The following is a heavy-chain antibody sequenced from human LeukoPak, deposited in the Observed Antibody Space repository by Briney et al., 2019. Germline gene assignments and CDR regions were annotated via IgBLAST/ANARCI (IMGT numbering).Heavy chain of an antibody. CDR2: INPNSGGT. D-gene: IGHD3-22*01. V-gene: IGHV1-2*02. CDR1: GYTFTGYY. J-gene: IGHJ4*02. Sequence: ASVKVSCKASGYTFTGYYMHWVRQAPGRGLEWMGWINPNSGGTNYAQKFQGRVTMTRDTSISTAYMELSRLRSDDTAVYYCARGVVDSSGYWEDFDYWGQGTLVTVSS. CDR3: ARGVVDSSGYWEDFDY.